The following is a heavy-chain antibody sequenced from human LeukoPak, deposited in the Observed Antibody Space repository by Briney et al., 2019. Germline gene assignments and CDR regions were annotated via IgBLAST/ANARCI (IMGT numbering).Heavy chain of an antibody. CDR2: ISGSGGST. J-gene: IGHJ4*02. CDR1: GFTFSSFA. CDR3: AKGPRIAVAGTPCDY. D-gene: IGHD6-19*01. V-gene: IGHV3-23*01. Sequence: GGSLRLSCAASGFTFSSFAMSWVRQAPGKGLEWVSAISGSGGSTYYADSVKGRFTISGDNSKNTLYLQMNSLRAEDTAVYYCAKGPRIAVAGTPCDYWGQGTLVTVSS.